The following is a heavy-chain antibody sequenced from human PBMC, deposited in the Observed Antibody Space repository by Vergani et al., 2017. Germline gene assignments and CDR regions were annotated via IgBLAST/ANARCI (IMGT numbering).Heavy chain of an antibody. V-gene: IGHV1-69*12. Sequence: QVHLEQSGTEVKKPGSSVKVSCKASGGTFSSYAISWVRQAPGQGLEWMGGIIPIFGTANYAQKFQGRVTITADESTSTAYMELSSLRSEDTAVYYCARDGPYIRYYYYGMDVWGQGTTVTVSS. D-gene: IGHD2-21*01. J-gene: IGHJ6*02. CDR3: ARDGPYIRYYYYGMDV. CDR2: IIPIFGTA. CDR1: GGTFSSYA.